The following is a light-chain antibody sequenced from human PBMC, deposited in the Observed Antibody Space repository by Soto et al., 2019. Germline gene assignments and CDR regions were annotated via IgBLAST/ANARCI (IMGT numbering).Light chain of an antibody. J-gene: IGKJ1*01. V-gene: IGKV3-20*01. Sequence: EIVLTQSPGTLSLSPGERATLSCRASQSVERSYLAWYQQKPGQAPRLLIYGASSRATGIPDRFRGSGSGTDFTLTISRLGAEDFAVYYCQQYGSSPVTFGQGTKVEMK. CDR3: QQYGSSPVT. CDR2: GAS. CDR1: QSVERSY.